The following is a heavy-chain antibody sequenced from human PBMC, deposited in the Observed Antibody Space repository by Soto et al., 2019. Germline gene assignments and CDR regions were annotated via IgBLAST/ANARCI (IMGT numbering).Heavy chain of an antibody. V-gene: IGHV3-30*18. CDR2: ISYDGSNK. D-gene: IGHD1-26*01. CDR3: AKGGPVGP. Sequence: QVQLVESGGGVVQPGRSLRLSCAASGFTFSSYGMHWVRQAPGKGLEWVAVISYDGSNKYYADSVKGRFTISRDNSKNTLYLQMNSLRAEDTAVYYCAKGGPVGPWGQGTLVTVSS. J-gene: IGHJ5*02. CDR1: GFTFSSYG.